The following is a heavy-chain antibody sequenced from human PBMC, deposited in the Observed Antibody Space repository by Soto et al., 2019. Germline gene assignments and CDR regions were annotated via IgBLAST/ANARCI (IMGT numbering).Heavy chain of an antibody. CDR3: AKDQRITIFGVVTYSYYFDY. V-gene: IGHV3-23*01. CDR2: ISGSGGST. Sequence: GGSLRLSCAASGFTFSSYAMSWVRQAPGKGLEWVSAISGSGGSTYYADSVKGRFTISRDNSKNTLYLQMNSLRAEDTAVYYCAKDQRITIFGVVTYSYYFDYWGQGTLVTVSS. D-gene: IGHD3-3*01. CDR1: GFTFSSYA. J-gene: IGHJ4*02.